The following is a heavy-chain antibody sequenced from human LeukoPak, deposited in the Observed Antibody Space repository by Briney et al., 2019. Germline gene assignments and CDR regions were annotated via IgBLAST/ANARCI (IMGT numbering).Heavy chain of an antibody. J-gene: IGHJ5*02. Sequence: GGSLRLSCAASGFTFSSYWMHWVRQAPGKGLVWVSRINSDGSSTSYADSVKSRFTISRDNAKNTLYLQMNSLRAEDTAVYYCARGWACSSTSCYGPPDWFDPWGQGTLVTVSS. D-gene: IGHD2-2*01. V-gene: IGHV3-74*01. CDR1: GFTFSSYW. CDR2: INSDGSST. CDR3: ARGWACSSTSCYGPPDWFDP.